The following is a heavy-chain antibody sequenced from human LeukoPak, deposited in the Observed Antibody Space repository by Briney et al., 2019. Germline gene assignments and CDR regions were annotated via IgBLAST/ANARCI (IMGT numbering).Heavy chain of an antibody. D-gene: IGHD3-10*01. V-gene: IGHV4-39*01. Sequence: SETLSLTCRVSGASINSGSNYWGWIRQPPGKGLEWIGSIYYSGSTYYNPSLKSRVTISVDTSKNQFSLKLSSVTAADTAVYYCASEGYGSGSYQDWGQGTLVTVSS. J-gene: IGHJ4*02. CDR3: ASEGYGSGSYQD. CDR2: IYYSGST. CDR1: GASINSGSNY.